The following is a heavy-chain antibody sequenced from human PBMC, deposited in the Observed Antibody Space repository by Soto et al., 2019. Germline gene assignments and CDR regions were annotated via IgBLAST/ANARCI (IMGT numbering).Heavy chain of an antibody. CDR1: GGTFSSYA. D-gene: IGHD3-22*01. CDR2: IIPIFGTA. CDR3: ARATDESGYPYYYYGMDV. Sequence: QVQLVQSGAEVKKPGSSVKVSCKASGGTFSSYAISWVRQAPGQGLEWMGGIIPIFGTANYEQKFQGRVTITADESTSTAYMELSSLRSEDTAVYYCARATDESGYPYYYYGMDVWGQGTTVTVSS. V-gene: IGHV1-69*01. J-gene: IGHJ6*02.